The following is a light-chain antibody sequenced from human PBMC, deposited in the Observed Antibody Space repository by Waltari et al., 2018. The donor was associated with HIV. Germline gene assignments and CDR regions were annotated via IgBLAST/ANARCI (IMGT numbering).Light chain of an antibody. CDR1: QSVSSGF. J-gene: IGKJ1*01. V-gene: IGKV3-20*01. CDR2: GAS. Sequence: DIVLTQSPGTLSFSPGERATLSCRASQSVSSGFLAWYQQKPGQAPRLLIYGASSRATGIPDRFSGSGSGTDFTLTISRLEPEDFAVYYCQQYGSSPWTFGQGTRVEIK. CDR3: QQYGSSPWT.